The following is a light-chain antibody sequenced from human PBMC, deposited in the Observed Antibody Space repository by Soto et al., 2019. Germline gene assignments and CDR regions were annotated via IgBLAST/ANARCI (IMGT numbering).Light chain of an antibody. CDR1: QTISSW. CDR3: QQYNSYSIT. V-gene: IGKV1-5*01. CDR2: DAS. Sequence: DIHMTPNTSTLSGSLGDRVTITFRASQTISSWLAWYQQKPGKAPKLLIYDASSLESGVPSRFSGSGSGTEFTLTISSLQPDDFATYYCQQYNSYSITFGQGTRLEIK. J-gene: IGKJ5*01.